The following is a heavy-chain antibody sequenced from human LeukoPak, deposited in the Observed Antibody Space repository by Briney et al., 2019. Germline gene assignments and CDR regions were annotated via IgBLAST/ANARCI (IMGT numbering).Heavy chain of an antibody. V-gene: IGHV1-69*13. CDR2: IIPILGTA. CDR1: GGTFSSYA. Sequence: SVKVSCKASGGTFSSYAISWVRQAPGQGLEWMGGIIPILGTANYAQKFQGRVTITADESTSTAYMELSSLRSEDTAVYYCARDRWAGSGWYGGGYYYYMDVWGKGTTVTISS. CDR3: ARDRWAGSGWYGGGYYYYMDV. J-gene: IGHJ6*03. D-gene: IGHD6-19*01.